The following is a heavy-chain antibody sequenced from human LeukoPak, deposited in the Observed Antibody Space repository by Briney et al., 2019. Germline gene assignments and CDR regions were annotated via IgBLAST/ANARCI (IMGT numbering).Heavy chain of an antibody. V-gene: IGHV3-23*01. CDR2: ISGSGGST. J-gene: IGHJ6*04. CDR3: AKDRHFEGSGSSTWEWDV. D-gene: IGHD3-10*01. CDR1: GFTFSSYV. Sequence: GGSLRLSCAASGFTFSSYVMSWVRQAPCKGLEWVSAISGSGGSTYYAVSVKGRFTISRDKSKNTLSLQMNILRAEDTAVYYCAKDRHFEGSGSSTWEWDVWGKGTTVTISS.